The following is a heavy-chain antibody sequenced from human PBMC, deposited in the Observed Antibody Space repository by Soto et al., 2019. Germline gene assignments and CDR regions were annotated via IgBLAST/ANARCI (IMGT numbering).Heavy chain of an antibody. Sequence: EVQLLESGGGLAQPGGSLRLSCAASGITFSGYTMAWVRQAPGKGLEWVSTISHSGESTYYAESVKGRFTISRDNSKNTLYLQMNSLRGEDTAVYFCSKDGWENWGQGTLVTVAS. CDR3: SKDGWEN. CDR1: GITFSGYT. D-gene: IGHD6-19*01. CDR2: ISHSGEST. V-gene: IGHV3-23*01. J-gene: IGHJ4*02.